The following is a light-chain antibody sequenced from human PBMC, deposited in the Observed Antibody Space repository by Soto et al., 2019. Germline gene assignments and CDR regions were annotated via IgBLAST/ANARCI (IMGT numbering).Light chain of an antibody. CDR2: EVS. CDR1: SSDVGAYKY. Sequence: QSALTQPPSASGSPGQSVTISCPGTSSDVGAYKYVSWYQQYPGKAPKLMIYEVSKRPSGVPARFSGSKSGNTASLTVSGLQSEDEADYYCTSYVGSDTGVFGGGTQLTV. V-gene: IGLV2-8*01. J-gene: IGLJ3*02. CDR3: TSYVGSDTGV.